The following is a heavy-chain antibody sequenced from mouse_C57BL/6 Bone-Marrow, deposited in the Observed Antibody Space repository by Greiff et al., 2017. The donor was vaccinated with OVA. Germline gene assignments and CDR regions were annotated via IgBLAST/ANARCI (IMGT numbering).Heavy chain of an antibody. Sequence: EVQLVESGGGLVKPGGSLKLSCAASGFTFSSYTMSWVRQTPEKRLEWVATISGGGGNTYYPDSVKGRFTISRDNAKNTLYLQMSSLRSEDTALYYCARGTGTWFDYWGQGTTLTVSS. CDR3: ARGTGTWFDY. CDR2: ISGGGGNT. CDR1: GFTFSSYT. J-gene: IGHJ2*01. D-gene: IGHD4-1*01. V-gene: IGHV5-9*01.